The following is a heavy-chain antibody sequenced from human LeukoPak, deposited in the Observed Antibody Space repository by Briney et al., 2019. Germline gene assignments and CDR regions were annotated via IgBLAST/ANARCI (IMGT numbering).Heavy chain of an antibody. V-gene: IGHV1-69*02. CDR2: IIPILGIA. D-gene: IGHD3-22*01. CDR1: GGTFSSYT. Sequence: SVKVSCKASGGTFSSYTISWVRQAPGQGLEWMGRIIPILGIANYAQKLQGRVTITADKSTSTAYMELSSLASEDTAVYYCVSPSLEHYYPSEVDYWGQGTLVTVCS. CDR3: VSPSLEHYYPSEVDY. J-gene: IGHJ4*02.